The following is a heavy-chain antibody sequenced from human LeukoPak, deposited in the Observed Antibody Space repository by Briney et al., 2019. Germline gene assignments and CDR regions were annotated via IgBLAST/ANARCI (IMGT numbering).Heavy chain of an antibody. Sequence: SVKVSCKASGGTFSNYAISWVRQAPGQRLEWMGRFMPIFGTANHAQKFQGRVTITTDESTTTAYMELSSLKSEDTAVYYCARGESYTSSGYYYWGQGTLVTVSS. D-gene: IGHD3-22*01. CDR2: FMPIFGTA. J-gene: IGHJ4*02. V-gene: IGHV1-69*05. CDR1: GGTFSNYA. CDR3: ARGESYTSSGYYY.